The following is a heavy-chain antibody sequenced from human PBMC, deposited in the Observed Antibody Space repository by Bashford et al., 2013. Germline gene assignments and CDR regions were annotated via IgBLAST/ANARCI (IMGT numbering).Heavy chain of an antibody. D-gene: IGHD1-1*01. CDR3: AKDFSGITTTIEY. CDR2: ISYDGSNK. Sequence: VRQAPGKGLEWVAFISYDGSNKQYIDSVKGRFSISRDNSQNTLYLQMNSVRGEDTAMYYCAKDFSGITTTIEYWGQGTLVTVSS. J-gene: IGHJ4*02. V-gene: IGHV3-30*18.